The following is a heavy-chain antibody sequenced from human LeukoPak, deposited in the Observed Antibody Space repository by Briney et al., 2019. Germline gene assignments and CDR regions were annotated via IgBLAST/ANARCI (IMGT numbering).Heavy chain of an antibody. CDR2: MNPNSGST. J-gene: IGHJ5*02. Sequence: ASVKVSCKASGYTFTSYHIHWLRQATGQGLEWMGWMNPNSGSTGYTQKFQGRVTMTRNTSISTAYMELSSLRSEDTAVYYCARGRLGDTAFDPCGQGTLVTVSS. V-gene: IGHV1-8*01. CDR1: GYTFTSYH. CDR3: ARGRLGDTAFDP. D-gene: IGHD5-18*01.